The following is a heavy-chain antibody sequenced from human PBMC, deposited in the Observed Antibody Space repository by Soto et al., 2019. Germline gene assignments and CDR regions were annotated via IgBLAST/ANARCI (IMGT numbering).Heavy chain of an antibody. Sequence: EVQLVESGGGLVKPGGSLRLSCAASGFTFSSYSMNWVRQAPGKGLEWVSSISSSSSYIYYADSVKGRFTISRDNAKNSLYLQMNSLRVEDTAVYYCARGPRYYDFWSGPKPAYYYYGMDVWGQGTTVTVSS. J-gene: IGHJ6*02. CDR1: GFTFSSYS. V-gene: IGHV3-21*01. D-gene: IGHD3-3*01. CDR2: ISSSSSYI. CDR3: ARGPRYYDFWSGPKPAYYYYGMDV.